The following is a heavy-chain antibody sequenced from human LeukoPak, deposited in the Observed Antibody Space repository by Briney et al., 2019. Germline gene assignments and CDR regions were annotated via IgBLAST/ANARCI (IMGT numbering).Heavy chain of an antibody. Sequence: PSETLSLTCTVSGGSISSYYWSWIRQPAGKGLEWIGRIYTSGSTNYKHSLKSRVTMSVDTSKNQFSLKLSSVTAADTAVYYCARGYYDFWSGYYTGEKFDYWGQGTLVTVSS. CDR3: ARGYYDFWSGYYTGEKFDY. CDR1: GGSISSYY. CDR2: IYTSGST. J-gene: IGHJ4*02. V-gene: IGHV4-4*07. D-gene: IGHD3-3*01.